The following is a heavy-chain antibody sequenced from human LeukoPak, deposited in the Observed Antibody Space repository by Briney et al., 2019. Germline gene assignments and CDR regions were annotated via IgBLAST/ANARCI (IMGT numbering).Heavy chain of an antibody. D-gene: IGHD3-22*01. CDR3: ARSSGYNYDY. J-gene: IGHJ4*02. CDR1: GFTFSSYS. Sequence: GGSLRLSCAASGFTFSSYSMNWVRQAPGKGLEWVSAISGSGGSTYYADSVKGRFTISRDNSKNTLYLQMNSLRAEDTAVYYCARSSGYNYDYWGQGTLVTVSS. CDR2: ISGSGGST. V-gene: IGHV3-23*01.